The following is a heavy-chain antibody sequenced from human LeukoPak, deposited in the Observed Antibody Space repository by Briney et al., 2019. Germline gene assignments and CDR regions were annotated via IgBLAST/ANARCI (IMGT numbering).Heavy chain of an antibody. J-gene: IGHJ4*02. Sequence: PSETLSLTCTVSGYSISSGYYWGWIRQPPGKGLEWIGRIYHSGSTYYNPSLRSRVTISVDTSKNQFSLRLSSVTAADTAVYYCARFSANYYGSGSYPRVFDYWGQGTLVTVSS. CDR2: IYHSGST. CDR1: GYSISSGYY. D-gene: IGHD3-10*01. V-gene: IGHV4-38-2*02. CDR3: ARFSANYYGSGSYPRVFDY.